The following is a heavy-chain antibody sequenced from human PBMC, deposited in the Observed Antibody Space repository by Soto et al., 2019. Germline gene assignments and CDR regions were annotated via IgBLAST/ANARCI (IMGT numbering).Heavy chain of an antibody. CDR2: IKQDGSEK. CDR1: GFTFSSYW. Sequence: GGSLRLSCAASGFTFSSYWMSWVRQAPGKGLEWVANIKQDGSEKCYVDSVKGRFTISRDNAKNSLYLQMNSLRAEDTAVYYCARDPGRSTIFGVATLGYWGQGTLVTVSS. J-gene: IGHJ4*02. CDR3: ARDPGRSTIFGVATLGY. D-gene: IGHD3-3*01. V-gene: IGHV3-7*05.